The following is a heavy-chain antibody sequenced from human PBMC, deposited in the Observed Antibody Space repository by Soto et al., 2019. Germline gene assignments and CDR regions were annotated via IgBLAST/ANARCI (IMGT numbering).Heavy chain of an antibody. J-gene: IGHJ2*01. CDR1: GFIFSSFA. CDR2: ISNNGGST. Sequence: EVQLLESGGGLVQPGGSLRLSCAASGFIFSSFAMSWVRQAPGKGLEWVSTISNNGGSTYSADSVKGRFTISRDNSKNTLYLQMNSLRAEDTAIYYCARGICGGDCYSGKWYFDLWGRGTLVTVSS. CDR3: ARGICGGDCYSGKWYFDL. D-gene: IGHD2-21*02. V-gene: IGHV3-23*01.